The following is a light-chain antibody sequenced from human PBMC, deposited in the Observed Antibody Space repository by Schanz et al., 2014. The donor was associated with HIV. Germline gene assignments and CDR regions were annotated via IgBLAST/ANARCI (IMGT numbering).Light chain of an antibody. V-gene: IGLV2-23*02. CDR2: EVT. CDR3: CSYESNSRNVV. CDR1: SSDVGGHNL. J-gene: IGLJ2*01. Sequence: QSVLTQPAPVSGSPGQSITISCTGTSSDVGGHNLVSWYQQHPGKVPQLLIFEVTKRPSGVSYRFSGSKSGNTASLTISGLQSEDEADYYCCSYESNSRNVVFGGGTKVTVL.